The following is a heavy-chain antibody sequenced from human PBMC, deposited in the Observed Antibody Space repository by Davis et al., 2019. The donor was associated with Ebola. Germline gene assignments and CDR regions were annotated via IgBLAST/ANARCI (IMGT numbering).Heavy chain of an antibody. V-gene: IGHV3-30-3*01. J-gene: IGHJ6*02. CDR1: GFTFSSYA. CDR2: ISYDGSNK. CDR3: ARDANIVVVPAAIFGYGMDV. D-gene: IGHD2-2*02. Sequence: PGGSLRLSCAASGFTFSSYAMHWVRQAPGKGLEWVAVISYDGSNKYYADSVKGRFTISRDNSKNTLYLQMNSLRAEDTAVYYCARDANIVVVPAAIFGYGMDVWGQGTTVTVSS.